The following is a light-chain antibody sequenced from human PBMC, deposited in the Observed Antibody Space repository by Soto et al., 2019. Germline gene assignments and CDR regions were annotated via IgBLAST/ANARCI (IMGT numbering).Light chain of an antibody. V-gene: IGKV3-20*01. CDR1: QSVSRNY. J-gene: IGKJ1*01. CDR2: GAS. Sequence: EIVVTQSPGTLSLSPGERATLSCRASQSVSRNYLAWYQQKPGQAPRLLIYGASNRATGIPDRFRGSGSGTDFSLTITRLEPEDFAVYYCQQYASSRTFGQGTKVDIK. CDR3: QQYASSRT.